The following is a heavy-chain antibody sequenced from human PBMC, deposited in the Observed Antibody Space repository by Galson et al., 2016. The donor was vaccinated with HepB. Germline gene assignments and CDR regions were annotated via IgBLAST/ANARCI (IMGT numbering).Heavy chain of an antibody. CDR3: ARILGSGNYVYFDY. Sequence: SVKVSCKASGGTFSSYAISWVRQAPGQGLEWMGGIIPIFGTTNYAQKFQGRVTITADASTSTAYMELSSLSSEVTAVYYCARILGSGNYVYFDYWGQGTLVTVAS. V-gene: IGHV1-69*13. CDR1: GGTFSSYA. D-gene: IGHD1-26*01. CDR2: IIPIFGTT. J-gene: IGHJ4*02.